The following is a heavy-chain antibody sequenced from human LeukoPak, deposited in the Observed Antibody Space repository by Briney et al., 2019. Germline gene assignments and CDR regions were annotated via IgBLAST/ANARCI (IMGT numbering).Heavy chain of an antibody. J-gene: IGHJ4*02. CDR3: ARDGPRMEALGEDFDY. D-gene: IGHD6-6*01. V-gene: IGHV1-46*01. CDR1: GYTFTSYY. Sequence: ASVKVSCKASGYTFTSYYMHWVRQAPGQGLEWMGIINPCGGSTSYAQKFQGRVTMTRDTSTSTVYMELSSLRSEDTAVYYCARDGPRMEALGEDFDYWGQGTLVTVSS. CDR2: INPCGGST.